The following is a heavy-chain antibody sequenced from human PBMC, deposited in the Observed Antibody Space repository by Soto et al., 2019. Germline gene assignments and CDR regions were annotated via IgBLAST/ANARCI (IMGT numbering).Heavy chain of an antibody. CDR2: INNRGDST. D-gene: IGHD3-16*01. Sequence: EVQLLESGGGLVQPGGSLRLSCAASGFTFSSSAMTWVRQAPGKGPEWVSSINNRGDSTYYADSVKGRFTIAREFSSDAQYLNKNNLRTEDTAVYYSAKPRSESSCWGTDWFDHRGQRSMVSVTS. V-gene: IGHV3-23*01. J-gene: IGHJ5*02. CDR3: AKPRSESSCWGTDWFDH. CDR1: GFTFSSSA.